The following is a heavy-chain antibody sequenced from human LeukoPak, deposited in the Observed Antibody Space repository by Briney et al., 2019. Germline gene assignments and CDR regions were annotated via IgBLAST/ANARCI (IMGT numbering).Heavy chain of an antibody. D-gene: IGHD6-13*01. CDR2: IYTSGST. CDR3: ARLGSSSWYGYFDY. CDR1: GSSISSYY. Sequence: SETLSLTCTVSGSSISSYYWSWIRQPAGKGLEWIGRIYTSGSTNYNPSLKSRVTMSVDTSKNQFSLKLSSVTAADTAVYYCARLGSSSWYGYFDYWGQGTLVTVSS. J-gene: IGHJ4*02. V-gene: IGHV4-4*07.